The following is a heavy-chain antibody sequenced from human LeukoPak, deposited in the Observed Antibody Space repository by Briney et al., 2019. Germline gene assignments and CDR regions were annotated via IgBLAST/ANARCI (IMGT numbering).Heavy chain of an antibody. CDR2: IYYSGST. V-gene: IGHV4-59*01. Sequence: MPSETLSLTCTVSGGSISSYYWSWIRQPPGKGLEWIGYIYYSGSTNYNPSLKSRVTISVDTSKNQFSLKLSSVTAADTAVYYCAGYSSGWYYYYGMDVWGQGTTVTVSS. CDR1: GGSISSYY. CDR3: AGYSSGWYYYYGMDV. J-gene: IGHJ6*02. D-gene: IGHD6-19*01.